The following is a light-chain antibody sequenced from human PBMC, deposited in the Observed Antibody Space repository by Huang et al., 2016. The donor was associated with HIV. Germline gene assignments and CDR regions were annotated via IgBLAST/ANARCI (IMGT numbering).Light chain of an antibody. CDR2: SAS. V-gene: IGKV1-39*01. Sequence: DIQMTQSPSSLSASVGDRVNITCRASENIRRYLNWYQKKTGKPPKLLIHSASTLQSGVPSRFNGRGSGTDFTLTITSLQPEDFATYYCQGSLSIPHTFGQGTNLEIK. CDR3: QGSLSIPHT. CDR1: ENIRRY. J-gene: IGKJ2*01.